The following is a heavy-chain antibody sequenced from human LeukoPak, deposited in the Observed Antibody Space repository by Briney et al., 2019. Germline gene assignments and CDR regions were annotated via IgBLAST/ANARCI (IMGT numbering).Heavy chain of an antibody. J-gene: IGHJ4*02. CDR1: GYTFTSYG. CDR2: MNPNSGNT. D-gene: IGHD6-6*01. V-gene: IGHV1-8*02. CDR3: ARGKGSSSEFDY. Sequence: ASVKVSCKASGYTFTSYGINWVRQATGQGLEWMGWMNPNSGNTGYAQKFQGRVTMTRNTSISTAYMELSSLRSEDTAVYYCARGKGSSSEFDYWGQGTLVTVSS.